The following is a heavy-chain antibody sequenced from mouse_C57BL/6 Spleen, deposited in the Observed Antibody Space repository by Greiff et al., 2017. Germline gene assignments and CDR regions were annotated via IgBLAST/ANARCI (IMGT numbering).Heavy chain of an antibody. D-gene: IGHD2-4*01. J-gene: IGHJ2*01. CDR3: TLYYDYDY. Sequence: VQLQQSGAELVRPGASVKLSCTASGFNIKDDSMHWVKQRPEQGLEWIGWIDPENGDTEYASKFQGKATITADTSSNTAYLQLSSLTSEDTAVYYCTLYYDYDYWGQGTTLTVSS. CDR2: IDPENGDT. V-gene: IGHV14-4*01. CDR1: GFNIKDDS.